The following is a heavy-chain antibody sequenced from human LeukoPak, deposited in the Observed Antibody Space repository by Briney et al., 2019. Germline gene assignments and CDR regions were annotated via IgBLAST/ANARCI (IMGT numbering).Heavy chain of an antibody. CDR2: IRYDGSNK. D-gene: IGHD5-18*01. CDR3: AKEQDTAMAIDY. Sequence: PGGSLRLSCAASGFTFSSYGMHWVRQAPGKGLEWVAFIRYDGSNKYYADSVKGRFTISRDNSKNTLYLQMNSLRDEDTAVYYCAKEQDTAMAIDYWGQGTLVTVSS. CDR1: GFTFSSYG. V-gene: IGHV3-30*02. J-gene: IGHJ4*02.